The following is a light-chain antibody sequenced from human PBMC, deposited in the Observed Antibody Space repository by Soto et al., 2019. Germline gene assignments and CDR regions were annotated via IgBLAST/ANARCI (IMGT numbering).Light chain of an antibody. CDR1: QSVSNY. J-gene: IGKJ1*01. Sequence: EIVLTQSPATLSLSPGERATLSCRASQSVSNYLAWYQQKPGQAPRLLIYDASNRSTGITARFSGSGSGTDFTLTISSLEPEDFAVYYCLQRSNWPPTWTFGQGTKVEIK. CDR2: DAS. CDR3: LQRSNWPPTWT. V-gene: IGKV3-11*01.